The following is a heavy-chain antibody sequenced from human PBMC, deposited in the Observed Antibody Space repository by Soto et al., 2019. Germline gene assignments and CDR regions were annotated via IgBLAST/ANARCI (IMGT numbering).Heavy chain of an antibody. CDR1: GGSVSTTSYH. Sequence: PSETLSLTCTVSGGSVSTTSYHWSWIRQPPGRGLEWIGYIFDSGTTNYNHSLKSRATISADTSKNQFSLKLRSVTAADSVLYYCARSVRYYDILTGYFDCWGQGTLVTVSS. V-gene: IGHV4-61*01. CDR3: ARSVRYYDILTGYFDC. D-gene: IGHD3-9*01. CDR2: IFDSGTT. J-gene: IGHJ4*02.